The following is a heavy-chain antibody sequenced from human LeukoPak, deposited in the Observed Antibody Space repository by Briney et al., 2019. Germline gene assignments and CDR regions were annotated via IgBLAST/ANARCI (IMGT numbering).Heavy chain of an antibody. CDR2: IYYSGST. J-gene: IGHJ4*02. CDR3: ATSARRVAAAAYFDY. Sequence: PSETLSLTCTVSGGSISSSSYYWGWIRQPPGKGLEWIGSIYYSGSTYYNPSLKSRVTISVDTSKNRFSLKLSSVTAADTAVYYCATSARRVAAAAYFDYWGQGTLVTVSS. V-gene: IGHV4-39*01. D-gene: IGHD6-13*01. CDR1: GGSISSSSYY.